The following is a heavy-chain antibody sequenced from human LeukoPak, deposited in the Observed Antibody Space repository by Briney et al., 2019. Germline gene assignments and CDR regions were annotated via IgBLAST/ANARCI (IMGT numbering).Heavy chain of an antibody. D-gene: IGHD3-22*01. J-gene: IGHJ4*02. CDR2: ISGSGGST. CDR1: GFTFSSYA. CDR3: AKWAYPLYYYDSSGYYSDY. V-gene: IGHV3-23*01. Sequence: GGSLRLSCEASGFTFSSYAMSWVRQAPGKGLEWVSAISGSGGSTYYADSVKGRFTISRDNSKNTLYLQMNSLRAEDTAVYYCAKWAYPLYYYDSSGYYSDYWGQGTLVTVSS.